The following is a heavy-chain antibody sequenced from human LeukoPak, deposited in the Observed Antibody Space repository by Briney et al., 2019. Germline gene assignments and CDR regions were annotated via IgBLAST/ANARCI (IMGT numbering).Heavy chain of an antibody. J-gene: IGHJ4*02. CDR1: GGSFSGYY. D-gene: IGHD2-2*02. CDR3: ASDALVSAAILFY. Sequence: SETLSLTCAVYGGSFSGYYWNWIRQPPGKGLEWIGEINHSGSTNYNPSLRSRVTISVDTSKNQFSLKLRSVTAADTAVYYCASDALVSAAILFYWGQGTLVTVSS. CDR2: INHSGST. V-gene: IGHV4-34*01.